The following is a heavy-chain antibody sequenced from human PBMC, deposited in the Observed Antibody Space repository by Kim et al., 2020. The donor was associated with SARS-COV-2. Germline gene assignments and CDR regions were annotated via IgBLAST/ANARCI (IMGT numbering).Heavy chain of an antibody. J-gene: IGHJ4*02. V-gene: IGHV3-11*05. Sequence: LRLSCAASGINFSYYYMSWIRQAPGKGLEWVSYISSSGSYTKYADSLKGRFTISRDNAENSLYLEMNSLRPEDTAVYYCVRVAVGASSWYYFDSWGQG. CDR1: GINFSYYY. CDR3: VRVAVGASSWYYFDS. CDR2: ISSSGSYT. D-gene: IGHD6-13*01.